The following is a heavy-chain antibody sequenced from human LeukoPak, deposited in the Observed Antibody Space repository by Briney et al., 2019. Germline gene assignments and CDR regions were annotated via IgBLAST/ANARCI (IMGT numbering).Heavy chain of an antibody. V-gene: IGHV3-30*18. CDR1: EFTFSSYG. D-gene: IGHD5-12*01. CDR2: ISYDGSNK. Sequence: GGSLRLSCAASEFTFSSYGMHWVRQAPGKGLEWVAVISYDGSNKYYADSVKGRFTISRDNSKNTLYLQMNSLRAEDTAVYYCAKDQAYSGYDSGYWGQGTLVTVSS. CDR3: AKDQAYSGYDSGY. J-gene: IGHJ4*02.